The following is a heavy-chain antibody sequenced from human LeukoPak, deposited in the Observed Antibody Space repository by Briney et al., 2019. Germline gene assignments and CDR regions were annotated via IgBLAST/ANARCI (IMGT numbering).Heavy chain of an antibody. D-gene: IGHD2-15*01. V-gene: IGHV3-21*01. CDR3: ARDWYCSGGSCYSFDY. CDR2: ISSSSSYI. Sequence: GGSLRLSCAASGFTFSSYSMNWVRQAPGKGLEWVSSISSSSSYIYYADSVKGRFTNSRDNAKNSLYLQMNSLRAEDTAVYYCARDWYCSGGSCYSFDYWGQGTLVTVSS. J-gene: IGHJ4*02. CDR1: GFTFSSYS.